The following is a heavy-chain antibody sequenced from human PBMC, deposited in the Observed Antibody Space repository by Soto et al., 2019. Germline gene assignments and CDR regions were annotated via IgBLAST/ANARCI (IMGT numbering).Heavy chain of an antibody. D-gene: IGHD6-6*01. CDR2: IHYSGST. CDR3: ARAYSSSSFYYFDY. V-gene: IGHV4-59*01. CDR1: GGSISSYY. J-gene: IGHJ4*02. Sequence: QVQLQESGPGLVKPSETLSLTCTVSGGSISSYYWSWIRQPPGKGLEWIGYIHYSGSTNYNPSLKSRVNISVDTSKNQFSLKLSSVTAADTAVYYCARAYSSSSFYYFDYWGQGTLVTVSS.